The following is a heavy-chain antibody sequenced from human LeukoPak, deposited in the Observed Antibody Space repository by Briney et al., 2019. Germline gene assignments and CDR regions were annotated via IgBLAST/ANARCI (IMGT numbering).Heavy chain of an antibody. D-gene: IGHD3-22*01. Sequence: PGGSLRLSCAASGFTFDDYGMSWVRQAPGKGLEWVSGINWNGGSTGYADSVKGRFTISRDNAKNSLYLQMNSLRAEDTALYHCARARHYYDSRGYPSFDYWAQGTLVTVSS. CDR3: ARARHYYDSRGYPSFDY. J-gene: IGHJ4*02. CDR1: GFTFDDYG. CDR2: INWNGGST. V-gene: IGHV3-20*01.